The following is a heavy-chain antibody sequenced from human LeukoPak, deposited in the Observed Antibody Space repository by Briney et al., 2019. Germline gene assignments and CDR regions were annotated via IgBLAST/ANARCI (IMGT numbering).Heavy chain of an antibody. J-gene: IGHJ4*02. V-gene: IGHV1-18*01. D-gene: IGHD3-3*01. CDR1: GYTFTSYG. Sequence: ALVKVSCKASGYTFTSYGISWVRQAPGQGLEWMGWISAYNGNTNYAQKLQGRVTMTTDTSTSTAYMELRSLRSDDTAVYYCARGITIFGVGLRGFDYWGQGTLVTVSS. CDR2: ISAYNGNT. CDR3: ARGITIFGVGLRGFDY.